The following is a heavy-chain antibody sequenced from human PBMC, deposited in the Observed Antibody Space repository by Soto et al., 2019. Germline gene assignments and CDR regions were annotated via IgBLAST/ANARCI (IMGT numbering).Heavy chain of an antibody. CDR3: ARVRDPHLDHYGLDV. CDR1: GFTFNVYG. J-gene: IGHJ6*02. CDR2: LIPIYDEP. Sequence: QVQLVQSGAEVKNPGSSVRVSCKTSGFTFNVYGIHWVRQAPGQGLEWMGGLIPIYDEPNYAQKFQGRVTITADKSTTTVYLELSSLRSDDTAVYFCARVRDPHLDHYGLDVWGQGTPVTVSS. V-gene: IGHV1-69*06.